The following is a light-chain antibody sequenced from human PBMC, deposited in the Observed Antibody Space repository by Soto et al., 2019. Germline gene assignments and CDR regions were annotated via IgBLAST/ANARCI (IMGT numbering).Light chain of an antibody. CDR2: EVS. J-gene: IGLJ1*01. CDR1: SSDVGGYDY. V-gene: IGLV2-14*01. Sequence: QSALTQPASVSGSPGQSITVSCTGTSSDVGGYDYVSWYQQHPGKAPKLIIYEVSNRPSGISNRFSGSKSGNTASLTISGLQAEDEADYYCTSYTSSSARVFXTGTKVTVL. CDR3: TSYTSSSARV.